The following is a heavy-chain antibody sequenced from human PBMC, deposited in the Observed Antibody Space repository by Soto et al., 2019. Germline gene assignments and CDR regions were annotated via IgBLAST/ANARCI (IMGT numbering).Heavy chain of an antibody. V-gene: IGHV4-59*01. CDR3: ARYRREAVAGYTLDN. Sequence: PSESLSLICTVSGGSISSNYWTWIRQPPGKGLEWIGYVYNSGSTNYNPSLKSRVTISEDTSKSQFSLKVNSMTAADTAVYYCARYRREAVAGYTLDNWGQGILVTVSS. D-gene: IGHD6-13*01. CDR2: VYNSGST. CDR1: GGSISSNY. J-gene: IGHJ4*02.